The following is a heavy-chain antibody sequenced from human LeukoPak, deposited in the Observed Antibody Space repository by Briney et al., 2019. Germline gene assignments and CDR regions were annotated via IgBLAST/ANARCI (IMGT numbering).Heavy chain of an antibody. CDR3: ARAADLFTAYFAFDY. Sequence: GGSLRLSCAGSGFTFSSYNMNWVRQAPGKGLEWVSSISGSSSYIYYADSVKGRFTISRGNAKNSVYLQMNSLRAEDTALYYCARAADLFTAYFAFDYWGQGALVTVSS. J-gene: IGHJ4*02. V-gene: IGHV3-21*04. D-gene: IGHD3-9*01. CDR2: ISGSSSYI. CDR1: GFTFSSYN.